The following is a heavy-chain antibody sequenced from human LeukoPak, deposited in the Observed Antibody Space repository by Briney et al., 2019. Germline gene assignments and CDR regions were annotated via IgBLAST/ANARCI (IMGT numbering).Heavy chain of an antibody. CDR1: GYTFTSYG. Sequence: ASVKVSCKASGYTFTSYGISWVRQAPGQGLEWMGWISAYNGNTNYAQKLQGRVTMTTDTSTSTAYMELRSLRSDDTAVYYCARQYCSGGSCYERSYYYSYYYMDVWGKGTTVTVSS. J-gene: IGHJ6*03. CDR3: ARQYCSGGSCYERSYYYSYYYMDV. D-gene: IGHD2-15*01. CDR2: ISAYNGNT. V-gene: IGHV1-18*01.